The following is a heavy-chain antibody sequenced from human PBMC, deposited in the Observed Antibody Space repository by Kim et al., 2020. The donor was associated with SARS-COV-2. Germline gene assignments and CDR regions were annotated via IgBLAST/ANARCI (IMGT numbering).Heavy chain of an antibody. Sequence: GGSLRLSCAASGFTFDDYGMSWVRQAPGKGLEWVSGINWNGGSTGYADSVKGRFTISRDNAKNSLYLQMNSLRAEDTALYHCARDLDEMATTPGDYWGQGTLVTVSS. CDR2: INWNGGST. CDR3: ARDLDEMATTPGDY. V-gene: IGHV3-20*01. D-gene: IGHD1-26*01. CDR1: GFTFDDYG. J-gene: IGHJ4*02.